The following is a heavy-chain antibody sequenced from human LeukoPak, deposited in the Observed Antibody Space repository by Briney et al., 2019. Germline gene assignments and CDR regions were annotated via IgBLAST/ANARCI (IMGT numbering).Heavy chain of an antibody. Sequence: PGGSLRLSCAASGFTFSSNGMHWVRQAPGKGLEWVAVISYDGSNKYYADSVKGRFTISRDNAKNSLYLQMNSLRAEDTAVYYCAELGITMIGGVWGKGTTVTISS. CDR3: AELGITMIGGV. D-gene: IGHD3-10*02. CDR1: GFTFSSNG. J-gene: IGHJ6*04. V-gene: IGHV3-30*18. CDR2: ISYDGSNK.